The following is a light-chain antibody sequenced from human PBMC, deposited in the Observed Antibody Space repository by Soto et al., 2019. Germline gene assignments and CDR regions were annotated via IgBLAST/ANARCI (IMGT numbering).Light chain of an antibody. Sequence: EVVMQHSPAPLSLSPGGGVPLSSTARQGIDDSLAWYQHNPGQTPRLLIYDTSTRATGVPARFSGSRSGPEFTLTINSLQSEDFAIYYCQPYNNWPLTFGGGTKVESK. V-gene: IGKV3-15*01. CDR3: QPYNNWPLT. CDR1: QGIDDS. J-gene: IGKJ4*01. CDR2: DTS.